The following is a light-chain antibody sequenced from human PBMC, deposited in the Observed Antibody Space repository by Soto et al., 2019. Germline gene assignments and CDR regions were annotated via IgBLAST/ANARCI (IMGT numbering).Light chain of an antibody. CDR2: EVS. CDR3: SSYTAGGTI. J-gene: IGLJ1*01. V-gene: IGLV2-14*01. Sequence: QSVLTQPRSVSGSPGQSVTISCTGTSSDVGGYNYVSWYQQLPGKAPKLMISEVSNRPSGVSNRFSGSKSGNTASLTISGLQAEDEADYYCSSYTAGGTIFGTGTKLTVL. CDR1: SSDVGGYNY.